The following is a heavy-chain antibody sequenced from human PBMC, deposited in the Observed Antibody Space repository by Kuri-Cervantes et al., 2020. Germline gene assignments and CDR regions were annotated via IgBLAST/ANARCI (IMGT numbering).Heavy chain of an antibody. CDR2: IYYSGST. CDR1: CGSISSGGYY. V-gene: IGHV4-31*03. J-gene: IGHJ4*02. CDR3: ASLGIAVAGTSV. Sequence: LRLSCTVSCGSISSGGYYWSWIRQHPGKGLEWIGYIYYSGSTYYNPSLKSRVTISVDTSKNQFSLKLSSVTAADTAVYYCASLGIAVAGTSVWGQGTLVTVSS. D-gene: IGHD6-19*01.